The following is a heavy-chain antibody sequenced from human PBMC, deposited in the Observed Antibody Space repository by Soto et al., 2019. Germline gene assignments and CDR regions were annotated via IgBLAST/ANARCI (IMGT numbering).Heavy chain of an antibody. D-gene: IGHD3-3*01. CDR3: TRHNDFWSGYSDYYYYGMDV. Sequence: GGSLRLSCAASGSTFSGSAMHWVRQASGKGLEWVGRIRSKANSYATAYAASVKGRFTISRDDSKNTAYLQMNSLKTEDTAVYYCTRHNDFWSGYSDYYYYGMDVWGQGTTVTVS. CDR2: IRSKANSYAT. V-gene: IGHV3-73*01. CDR1: GSTFSGSA. J-gene: IGHJ6*02.